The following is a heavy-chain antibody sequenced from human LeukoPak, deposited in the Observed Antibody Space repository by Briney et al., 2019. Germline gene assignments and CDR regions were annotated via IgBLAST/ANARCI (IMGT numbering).Heavy chain of an antibody. CDR2: INAGNGNT. J-gene: IGHJ6*02. D-gene: IGHD3-10*01. CDR3: ARKYYYGSGSYTYYYYGMDV. CDR1: GYTFTSYA. V-gene: IGHV1-3*01. Sequence: GASVKVSCKASGYTFTSYAMHWVRQAPGQRLEWMGWINAGNGNTKYSQKFRGRVTITRDTSASTAYMELSSLRSEDTAVYYCARKYYYGSGSYTYYYYGMDVWGQGTTVTVSS.